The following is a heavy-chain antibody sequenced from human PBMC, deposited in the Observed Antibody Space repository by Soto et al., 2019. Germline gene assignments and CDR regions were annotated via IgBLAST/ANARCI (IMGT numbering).Heavy chain of an antibody. J-gene: IGHJ4*02. V-gene: IGHV3-33*03. D-gene: IGHD2-2*01. CDR2: TWSDESRK. Sequence: QVQLVESGGGVVQPGRSLRLSCTASGFSFSSYGMHWVRQAPGKGLEWVAITWSDESRKYYADSVKGRFTITRDNSKNTVFLQMDSLRAEDTALYYWASGRPGPVPTIPLLDNWGQGTLVTVSS. CDR3: ASGRPGPVPTIPLLDN. CDR1: GFSFSSYG.